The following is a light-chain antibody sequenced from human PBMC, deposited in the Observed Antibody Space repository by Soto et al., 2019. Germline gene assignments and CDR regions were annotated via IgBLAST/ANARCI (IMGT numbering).Light chain of an antibody. CDR2: DVS. V-gene: IGLV2-14*01. CDR3: SSYTSSSTLYVV. J-gene: IGLJ2*01. CDR1: SSDVGGYNY. Sequence: QSALTQPASVSGSPGQSITISCTGTSSDVGGYNYVSWYQQHPGKAPKLMIYDVSNRPSGVSNRFSGSKSGNTASLPISGRQAEDEADYYCSSYTSSSTLYVVFGGGTKLTVL.